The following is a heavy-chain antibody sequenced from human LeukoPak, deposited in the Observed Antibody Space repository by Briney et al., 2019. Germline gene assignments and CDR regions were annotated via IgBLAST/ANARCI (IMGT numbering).Heavy chain of an antibody. J-gene: IGHJ6*03. D-gene: IGHD5-24*01. CDR1: GFTFDIAW. V-gene: IGHV3-15*01. CDR2: IKSKNDGAAT. Sequence: GGSLRLSCAVSGFTFDIAWMNWVRQAPGEGLEWLGRIKSKNDGAATDYAAPVRGRFTISTDDSKNTLYLQMNSLKTEDTAVYYCVSRDAYKPRYFMDVWGKGTTVTVS. CDR3: VSRDAYKPRYFMDV.